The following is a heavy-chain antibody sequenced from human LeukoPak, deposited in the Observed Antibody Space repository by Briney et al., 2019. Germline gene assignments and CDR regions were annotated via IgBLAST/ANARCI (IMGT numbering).Heavy chain of an antibody. CDR3: AKDGGRDRIVVVPAAVDY. CDR1: GFTFSSYG. J-gene: IGHJ4*02. Sequence: GGSLRLSCAASGFTFSSYGMHWVRQAPGKGLEWVAFIRYDGSNKYYADSVKGRFTISRDNSKNTLYLQMNSLRAEDTAVYYCAKDGGRDRIVVVPAAVDYWGQGTLVTVSS. D-gene: IGHD2-2*01. V-gene: IGHV3-30*02. CDR2: IRYDGSNK.